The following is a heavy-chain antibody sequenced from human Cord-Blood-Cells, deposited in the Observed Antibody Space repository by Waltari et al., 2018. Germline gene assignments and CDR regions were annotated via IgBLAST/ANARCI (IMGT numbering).Heavy chain of an antibody. CDR2: INPNSGGT. Sequence: QVQLVQSGAEVKKPGASVKVSCKASGYTFTGYYMHWVRRAPGQGLEWMGWINPNSGGTNYAQKFQGRVTMTRDTSISTAYMELSRLRSDDTAVYYCARDFQYYGGNYYYGMDVWGQGTTVTVSS. V-gene: IGHV1-2*02. D-gene: IGHD4-17*01. J-gene: IGHJ6*02. CDR1: GYTFTGYY. CDR3: ARDFQYYGGNYYYGMDV.